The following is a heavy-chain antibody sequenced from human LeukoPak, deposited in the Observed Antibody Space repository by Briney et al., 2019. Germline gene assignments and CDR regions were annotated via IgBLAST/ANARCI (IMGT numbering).Heavy chain of an antibody. Sequence: QTGGSLRLSCAASGFTFSSYDMSWFRQAPGKGLEWVSVISGSGGSTHYADSVKGRFTISRDNSKNTLYVQMSSLRAEDTAVYYCAKGRSISGYDYVDYWGQGTLVTVSS. D-gene: IGHD5-12*01. CDR1: GFTFSSYD. CDR3: AKGRSISGYDYVDY. V-gene: IGHV3-23*01. CDR2: ISGSGGST. J-gene: IGHJ4*02.